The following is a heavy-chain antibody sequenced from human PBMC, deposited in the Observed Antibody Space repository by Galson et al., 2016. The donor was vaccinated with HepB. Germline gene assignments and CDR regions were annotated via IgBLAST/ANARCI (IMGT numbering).Heavy chain of an antibody. CDR2: IARSGAPT. J-gene: IGHJ4*02. CDR1: GFTFNIYA. CDR3: AKGLDGDYSSFDD. V-gene: IGHV3-23*01. D-gene: IGHD4-17*01. Sequence: SLRLSCAASGFTFNIYAMSWVRQAPGKGLEWVAAIARSGAPTNYADSVKGRFTISRDNSKNTLYLQMNSLRAEDTAVYYCAKGLDGDYSSFDDWGQGTLVTVSS.